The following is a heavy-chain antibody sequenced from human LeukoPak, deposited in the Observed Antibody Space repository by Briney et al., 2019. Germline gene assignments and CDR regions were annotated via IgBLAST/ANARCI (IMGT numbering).Heavy chain of an antibody. CDR1: GGSISSYY. J-gene: IGHJ3*02. D-gene: IGHD6-13*01. V-gene: IGHV4-4*07. CDR2: IYSSGST. Sequence: SETLSLTCTVSGGSISSYYWSWIRQPAGKGLEWIGHIYSSGSTDYNPSLKSRVTMSVDTSKNQFSLKLTSVTAADTAVYYCARGIAAASERALDIWGQGTTVTVSS. CDR3: ARGIAAASERALDI.